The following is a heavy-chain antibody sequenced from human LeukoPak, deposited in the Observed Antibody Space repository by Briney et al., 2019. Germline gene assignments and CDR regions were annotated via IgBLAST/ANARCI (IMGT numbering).Heavy chain of an antibody. CDR2: ISGSGGRT. D-gene: IGHD2-15*01. V-gene: IGHV3-23*01. CDR3: AKDGVLVAATVNWFDP. Sequence: GGSLRLSCAASGFTFSSYAMSWVRQAPGKGLEWVSAISGSGGRTYYADSVKGRFTISRDNSKNTLYLQMNSLRAEDTAVHYCAKDGVLVAATVNWFDPWGQGTLVTVSS. J-gene: IGHJ5*02. CDR1: GFTFSSYA.